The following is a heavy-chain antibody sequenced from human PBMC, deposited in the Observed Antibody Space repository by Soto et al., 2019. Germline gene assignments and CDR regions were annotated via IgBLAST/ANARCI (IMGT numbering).Heavy chain of an antibody. V-gene: IGHV3-30-3*01. CDR2: ISYDGSNK. Sequence: SLRLSCAASGFTFSSYAMHWVRQAPGKGLEWVAVISYDGSNKYYADSVKGRFTISRDNSKNTLYLQMNSLRVEDTAVYYCARGDYHDSSGPFSDAFDIWGQGTMVTVSS. J-gene: IGHJ3*02. CDR1: GFTFSSYA. D-gene: IGHD3-22*01. CDR3: ARGDYHDSSGPFSDAFDI.